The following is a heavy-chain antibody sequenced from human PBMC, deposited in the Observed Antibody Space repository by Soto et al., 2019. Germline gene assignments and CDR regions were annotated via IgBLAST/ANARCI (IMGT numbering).Heavy chain of an antibody. J-gene: IGHJ4*02. D-gene: IGHD2-2*01. CDR1: GGSISSYY. Sequence: QVQLQESGPGLLKPSETLSLTCTVSGGSISSYYWSWIRQPAGKGLEWIGRVYTSGSTNYHPSLMGRVTMSVDTSKNQFSLKLSSVTAADTAVYYCARACSSNSCYDVFDYWGQGTLVTASS. CDR2: VYTSGST. V-gene: IGHV4-4*07. CDR3: ARACSSNSCYDVFDY.